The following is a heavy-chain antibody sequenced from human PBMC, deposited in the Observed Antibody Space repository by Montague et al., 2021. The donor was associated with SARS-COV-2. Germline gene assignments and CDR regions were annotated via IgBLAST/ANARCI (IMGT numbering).Heavy chain of an antibody. J-gene: IGHJ3*02. Sequence: SETLSITCTVSGGSISSSSYYWGWLRQPPGKGLEWIGSIYYSGSTYYNPSLKSRVTISVDTSKNQFSLKLSSVTAADTAVYYCAGKSISMVQGVIMGGFDIWGQGTMVTVSS. CDR1: GGSISSSSYY. CDR3: AGKSISMVQGVIMGGFDI. V-gene: IGHV4-39*07. CDR2: IYYSGST. D-gene: IGHD3-10*01.